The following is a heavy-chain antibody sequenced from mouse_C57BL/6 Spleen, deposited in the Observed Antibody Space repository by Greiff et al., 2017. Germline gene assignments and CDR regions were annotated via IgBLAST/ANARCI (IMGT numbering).Heavy chain of an antibody. CDR1: GYAFSSYW. CDR2: IYPGDGDT. D-gene: IGHD2-4*01. V-gene: IGHV1-80*01. Sequence: QVQLQQSGAELVKPGASVKISCKASGYAFSSYWMNWVKQRPGKGLEWIGQIYPGDGDTNYNGKFKGKATLTADKASSTAYMQLSSLTSEDSAVYFCARYDYDDYAMDYWGQGTSGTVSS. CDR3: ARYDYDDYAMDY. J-gene: IGHJ4*01.